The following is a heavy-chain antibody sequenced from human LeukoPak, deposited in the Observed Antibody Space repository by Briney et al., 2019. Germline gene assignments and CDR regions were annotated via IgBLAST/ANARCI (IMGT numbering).Heavy chain of an antibody. Sequence: ASVKVSCKASGYTFTTYSIFWVRQAPGQGLEWMGWINAGNGNTKYSQKLQGRVTITRDTSANTAYVELSSLRSEDTAVYYCARGGRYQLLSGSNWFDPWGQGTLVTVSS. CDR3: ARGGRYQLLSGSNWFDP. CDR2: INAGNGNT. V-gene: IGHV1-3*01. J-gene: IGHJ5*02. CDR1: GYTFTTYS. D-gene: IGHD2-2*01.